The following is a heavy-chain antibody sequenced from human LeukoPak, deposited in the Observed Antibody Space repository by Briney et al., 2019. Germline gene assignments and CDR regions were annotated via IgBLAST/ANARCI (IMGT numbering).Heavy chain of an antibody. CDR2: IYYSGST. V-gene: IGHV4-59*01. CDR1: GGSISSYY. CDR3: ARGGDHSYGPPLDY. D-gene: IGHD5-18*01. Sequence: ASETLSLTCTVSGGSISSYYWSWIRQPPGKGLEWIGYIYYSGSTNYNPSLKSRVTISVDTSKNQFSLKLSSVTAADTAVYYCARGGDHSYGPPLDYWGQGTLVIVSS. J-gene: IGHJ4*02.